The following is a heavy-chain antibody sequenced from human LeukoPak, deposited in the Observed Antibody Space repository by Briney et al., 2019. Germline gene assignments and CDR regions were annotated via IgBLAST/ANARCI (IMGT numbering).Heavy chain of an antibody. CDR1: GGSISSYY. V-gene: IGHV4-4*07. D-gene: IGHD2-8*01. CDR2: IYTSGST. J-gene: IGHJ4*02. CDR3: ARGVYLGNGYYFDY. Sequence: SETLSLACTVSGGSISSYYWNWIRQPAGKGLEWIGHIYTSGSTNYNSSLKSRVTMSVDTSKNQFSVKLNSVIAADTAMYYCARGVYLGNGYYFDYWGQGTLVTVSS.